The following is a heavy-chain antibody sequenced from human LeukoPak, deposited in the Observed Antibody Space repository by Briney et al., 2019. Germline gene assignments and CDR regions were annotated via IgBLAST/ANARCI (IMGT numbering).Heavy chain of an antibody. J-gene: IGHJ4*02. D-gene: IGHD6-13*01. V-gene: IGHV4-4*02. Sequence: PSETLSLTCAVSGGSISSSNWWSWVRQPPGKGLEWIGEIYHSGSTNYNPSLKSRVTKSVDKSKNQFSLKLSSVTAADTAVYYCASRAAADFDYWGQGTLVTVSS. CDR1: GGSISSSNW. CDR2: IYHSGST. CDR3: ASRAAADFDY.